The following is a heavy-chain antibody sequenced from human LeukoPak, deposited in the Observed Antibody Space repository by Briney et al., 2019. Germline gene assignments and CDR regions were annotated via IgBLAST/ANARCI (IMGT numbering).Heavy chain of an antibody. CDR1: GGTFSSYA. CDR2: IIPIFGTA. D-gene: IGHD4-17*01. CDR3: ARVPPRNHGDYLLGAFDI. J-gene: IGHJ3*02. Sequence: SVKVSCKASGGTFSSYAISWVRQAPGQGLEWMGGIIPIFGTANYAQKFQGRVTITADESTSTAYMELSSLRSEDTAVYYCARVPPRNHGDYLLGAFDIWGQGTMVTVSS. V-gene: IGHV1-69*13.